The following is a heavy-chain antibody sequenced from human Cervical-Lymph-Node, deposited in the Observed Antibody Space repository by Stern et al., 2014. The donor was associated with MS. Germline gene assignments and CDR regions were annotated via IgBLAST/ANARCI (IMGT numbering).Heavy chain of an antibody. J-gene: IGHJ4*02. CDR1: GGTFSTHA. D-gene: IGHD2-15*01. CDR3: AREKSDCSGGSCFSSLDY. Sequence: QVQLGQSGAEVKKPGSSVKVSCKSSGGTFSTHAISWVRQAPGQGLERLGRIIHILDTTEYAQSFRGRLTIDADESTETAYMELRRLTPDDTAVYYCAREKSDCSGGSCFSSLDYWGQGTLVTVSS. CDR2: IIHILDTT. V-gene: IGHV1-69*11.